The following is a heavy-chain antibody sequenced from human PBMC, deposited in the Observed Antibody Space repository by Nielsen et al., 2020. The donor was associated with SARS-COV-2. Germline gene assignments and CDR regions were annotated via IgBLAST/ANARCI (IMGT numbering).Heavy chain of an antibody. D-gene: IGHD3-10*01. V-gene: IGHV3-13*04. CDR3: ARGYGFNYYYGMDV. CDR1: GFAFSTYD. CDR2: IDTAGNT. Sequence: GESLKISCAASGFAFSTYDIHWVRQTTGKSLEWVSAIDTAGNTYYPDSLRGRFTISRENARNSVYLQVNSLRAGDTAVYYCARGYGFNYYYGMDVWGQGTTVTVSS. J-gene: IGHJ6*02.